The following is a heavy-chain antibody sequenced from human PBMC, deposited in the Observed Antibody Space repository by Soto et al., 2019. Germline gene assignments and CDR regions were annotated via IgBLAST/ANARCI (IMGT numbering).Heavy chain of an antibody. D-gene: IGHD1-1*01. CDR3: ARGRYGDY. V-gene: IGHV1-18*01. Sequence: QVHLVQSGAEVKKPGASVKVSCKGSVYTFTSYGITGVRRAPGQGLEWMGWISAHNGNTNYAQKLQGRVTVTRDTSTSTAYMELRSLRSDDTAVYYCARGRYGDYWGQGALVTVSS. CDR2: ISAHNGNT. CDR1: VYTFTSYG. J-gene: IGHJ4*02.